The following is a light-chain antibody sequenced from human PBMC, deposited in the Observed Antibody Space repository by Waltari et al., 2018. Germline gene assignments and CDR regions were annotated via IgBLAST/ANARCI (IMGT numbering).Light chain of an antibody. V-gene: IGLV1-47*01. CDR2: GNN. Sequence: QSVLTQPPSLSGTPGQRVTISCSGSRSNIGSGYVHWYQQLPGTAPRPLIYGNNLRPSGVPDRFSGSKSGTSASLAISGLRPEDEGDYYCAAWDDNLSVVCGGVTKLTVL. J-gene: IGLJ2*01. CDR1: RSNIGSGY. CDR3: AAWDDNLSVV.